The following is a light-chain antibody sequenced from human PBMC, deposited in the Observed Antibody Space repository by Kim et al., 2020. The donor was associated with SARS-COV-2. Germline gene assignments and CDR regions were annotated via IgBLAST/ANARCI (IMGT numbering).Light chain of an antibody. CDR2: QGS. Sequence: VPPEQTASTTCAGEIWGVKVACYYQQKPGQPPVLVIYQGSKRTSGIPELFSGSNSGNTATLTISGTQTMDEAYYYCQAWDSSTGVCGGGTQLTVL. V-gene: IGLV3-1*01. CDR1: IWGVKV. CDR3: QAWDSSTGV. J-gene: IGLJ3*02.